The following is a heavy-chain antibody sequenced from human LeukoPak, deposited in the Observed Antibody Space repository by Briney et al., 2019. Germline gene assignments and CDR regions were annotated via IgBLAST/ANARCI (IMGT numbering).Heavy chain of an antibody. CDR3: VKDRYSSAYYFEN. Sequence: GGSLRLSCAASGFVFSTYAMSWVRQAPGRGLEWVSGISGSGASTYSANSVKGRFTISRDNSKNTLDLQMNSLRAEDTAIYYCVKDRYSSAYYFENWGQGTLVTVSS. CDR2: ISGSGAST. D-gene: IGHD5-18*01. V-gene: IGHV3-23*01. CDR1: GFVFSTYA. J-gene: IGHJ4*02.